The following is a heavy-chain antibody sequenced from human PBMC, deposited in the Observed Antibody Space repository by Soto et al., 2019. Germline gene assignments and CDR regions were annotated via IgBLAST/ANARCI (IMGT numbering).Heavy chain of an antibody. CDR3: AKDDPPRIVGATPLAFDY. Sequence: SETLSLTCTVSGGSIRSYYWSWIRQPPGKGLEWIGYIYYSGSTDYNPSLKSRVTISVDTSKNQFSLKLRSVTAADTAVYYCAKDDPPRIVGATPLAFDYWGQGTLVTVSS. CDR1: GGSIRSYY. CDR2: IYYSGST. V-gene: IGHV4-59*01. J-gene: IGHJ4*02. D-gene: IGHD1-26*01.